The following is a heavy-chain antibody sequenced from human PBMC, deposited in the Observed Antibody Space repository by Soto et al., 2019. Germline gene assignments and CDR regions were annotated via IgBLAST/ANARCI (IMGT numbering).Heavy chain of an antibody. D-gene: IGHD4-4*01. CDR1: GFTFANYA. V-gene: IGHV3-23*04. J-gene: IGHJ3*02. Sequence: EVQLVESGGGLIQPGGSLTLSCAASGFTFANYAMSWVRQAPGKGLHCVSAISGSGGSASYVDSVKGRFFISRDNSKNTVYLQKNSLRAADTAVYYCAKDEGVVSSNYPTLEALDIWGQGTTVTVSS. CDR3: AKDEGVVSSNYPTLEALDI. CDR2: ISGSGGSA.